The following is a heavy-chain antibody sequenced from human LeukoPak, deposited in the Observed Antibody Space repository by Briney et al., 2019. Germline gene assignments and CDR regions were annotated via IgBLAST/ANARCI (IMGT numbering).Heavy chain of an antibody. CDR1: GYTFTGYY. D-gene: IGHD4-11*01. CDR3: ARGYRGYSNFLDFDY. Sequence: GASVKVSCKASGYTFTGYYMHWVRQAPGQGLEWMGWINPDSGGTNYAQKFRGRVTMTRDTSISTAYMELSRLRSDDTAVYYCARGYRGYSNFLDFDYWGQGTLVTVSS. V-gene: IGHV1-2*02. J-gene: IGHJ4*02. CDR2: INPDSGGT.